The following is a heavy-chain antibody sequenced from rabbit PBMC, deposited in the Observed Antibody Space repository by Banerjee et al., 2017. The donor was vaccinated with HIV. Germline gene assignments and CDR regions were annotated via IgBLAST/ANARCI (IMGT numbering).Heavy chain of an antibody. CDR3: ARDLAGVIGWNFGL. V-gene: IGHV1S45*01. CDR2: IYTGSSGTT. J-gene: IGHJ4*01. D-gene: IGHD4-1*01. CDR1: GLDFSSSYW. Sequence: QEQLEESGGDLVKPGASLTLTCTASGLDFSSSYWICWVRQAPGKGLEWIACIYTGSSGTTYYASWAKGRFTISKTSSTTVTLQMTSLTAADTATYFCARDLAGVIGWNFGLWGPGTLVTVS.